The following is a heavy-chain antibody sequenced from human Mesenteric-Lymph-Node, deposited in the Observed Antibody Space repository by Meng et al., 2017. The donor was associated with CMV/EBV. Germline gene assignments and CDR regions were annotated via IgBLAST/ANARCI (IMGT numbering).Heavy chain of an antibody. Sequence: GGSLRLSCAASGFTFSNYEFNWVRQAPGKGLEWVSYITTGGTTKFYADSVKGRFTISRDNAKNSLYLQMNSLRVEDTAVYYCATVTLTDYSIDYWGQGTLVTVSS. CDR2: ITTGGTTK. CDR3: ATVTLTDYSIDY. J-gene: IGHJ4*02. CDR1: GFTFSNYE. D-gene: IGHD3-9*01. V-gene: IGHV3-48*03.